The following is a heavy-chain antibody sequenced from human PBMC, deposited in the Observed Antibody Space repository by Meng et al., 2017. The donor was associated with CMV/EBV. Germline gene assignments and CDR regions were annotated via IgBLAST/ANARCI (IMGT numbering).Heavy chain of an antibody. V-gene: IGHV3-53*01. CDR2: IYSGGST. J-gene: IGHJ5*02. D-gene: IGHD3-16*01. CDR1: GFTVSSNN. CDR3: ARDNWGLGWFDP. Sequence: VQLLESGGGWSQPGGSLSFSLAALGFTVSSNNRSWVRQAPGKGLEWVSVIYSGGSTYYADSVKGRFTISRDNSKNTLYLQMNSLRAEDTAVYYCARDNWGLGWFDPWGQGTLVTVSS.